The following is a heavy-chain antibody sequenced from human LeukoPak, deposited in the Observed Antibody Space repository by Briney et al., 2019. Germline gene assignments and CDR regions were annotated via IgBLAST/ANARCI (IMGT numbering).Heavy chain of an antibody. V-gene: IGHV1-24*01. Sequence: GASVKVSCKVSGYTLTELSMHWVRQAPGKGLEWMGGFDPEDGETIYAQKFQGRVTMTEDTSTDTAYMELSSLRSEDTAVYYCATDRPRRGSGVANYYYCYGMDVWGQGTTVTVSS. D-gene: IGHD3-10*01. CDR2: FDPEDGET. J-gene: IGHJ6*02. CDR3: ATDRPRRGSGVANYYYCYGMDV. CDR1: GYTLTELS.